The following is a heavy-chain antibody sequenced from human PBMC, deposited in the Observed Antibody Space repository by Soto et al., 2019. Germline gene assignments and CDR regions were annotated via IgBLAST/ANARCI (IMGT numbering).Heavy chain of an antibody. Sequence: QVQLVQSGAEVKKPGASVKVSCKASGYTFTSYDINWVRQATGQGLEWMGWMNPNSGNTGYAQKFQGRVTMTRNTCKSTAKMELSSRRYEDTAVYYCARGLGGATGGHYYGMGVWGQGTTVTVFS. CDR1: GYTFTSYD. D-gene: IGHD1-26*01. CDR3: ARGLGGATGGHYYGMGV. CDR2: MNPNSGNT. J-gene: IGHJ6*02. V-gene: IGHV1-8*01.